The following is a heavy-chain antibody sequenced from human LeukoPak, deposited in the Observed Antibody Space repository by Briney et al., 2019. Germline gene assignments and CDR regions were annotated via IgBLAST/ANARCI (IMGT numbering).Heavy chain of an antibody. D-gene: IGHD2-15*01. J-gene: IGHJ4*02. CDR3: AKAPVTTCRGAFCYPYDY. CDR2: ISDTGNT. CDR1: GFTLSSYA. Sequence: GGSLRLSCAASGFTLSSYAMSWVRQAPGKGLEWVSAISDTGNTYHADSVKGRFTISRDSSKNTLFLQMNRLRPEDAAVYYCAKAPVTTCRGAFCYPYDYWGLGTLVTVSS. V-gene: IGHV3-23*01.